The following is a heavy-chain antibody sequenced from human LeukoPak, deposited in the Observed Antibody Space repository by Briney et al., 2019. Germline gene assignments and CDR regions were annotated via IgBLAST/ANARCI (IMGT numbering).Heavy chain of an antibody. J-gene: IGHJ4*02. D-gene: IGHD1-1*01. CDR2: MNPNSGNT. CDR1: GYTFTSYD. Sequence: ASVKVSCKASGYTFTSYDINWARQATGQGLEWMGWMNPNSGNTGYAQKFQGRVTITRNTSISTAYMELSSLRSEDTAVYYCARTTYRGYYFDYWGQGTLVTVSS. V-gene: IGHV1-8*03. CDR3: ARTTYRGYYFDY.